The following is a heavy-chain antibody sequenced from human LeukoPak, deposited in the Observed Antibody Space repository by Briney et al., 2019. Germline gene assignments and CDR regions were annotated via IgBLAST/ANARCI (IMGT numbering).Heavy chain of an antibody. CDR2: IYYIGST. CDR1: GGSISSYY. V-gene: IGHV4-59*08. J-gene: IGHJ5*02. Sequence: PSETLSITCTVSGGSISSYYWSWIRQPPGKGLEWIGYIYYIGSTNYNPSLKSRVTISVASSKNLFSLKLSSVTATDTAVYYCARLNILTGYYKVGNWFDPWGQGTLVTVSS. D-gene: IGHD3-9*01. CDR3: ARLNILTGYYKVGNWFDP.